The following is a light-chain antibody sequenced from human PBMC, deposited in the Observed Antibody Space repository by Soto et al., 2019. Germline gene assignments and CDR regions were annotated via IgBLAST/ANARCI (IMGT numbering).Light chain of an antibody. J-gene: IGLJ1*01. CDR3: CSYAGNSEV. CDR2: EVT. CDR1: NSDVASYDL. Sequence: QSVLTQPASVSGSPGQSITISCTGSNSDVASYDLVSWYQQHPGKAPKLMIYEVTKRPSGVSNRFSGSKSGNTASLIIFVLQAEDEADYYCCSYAGNSEVFGTGTKVTVL. V-gene: IGLV2-23*02.